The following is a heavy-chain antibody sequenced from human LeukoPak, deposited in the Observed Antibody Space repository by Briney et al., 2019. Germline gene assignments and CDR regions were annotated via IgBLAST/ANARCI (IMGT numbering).Heavy chain of an antibody. V-gene: IGHV1-18*01. CDR1: GYTFTSYG. D-gene: IGHD5-24*01. J-gene: IGHJ4*02. CDR2: ISAYNGNA. CDR3: ARDLHGWYFDY. Sequence: ASVKVSCKASGYTFTSYGISWVRQAPGQGLEWMGWISAYNGNANYAQKLQGRVTMTTDTSTSTAYMELGSLRSDDTAVYYCARDLHGWYFDYWGQGTLVTVSS.